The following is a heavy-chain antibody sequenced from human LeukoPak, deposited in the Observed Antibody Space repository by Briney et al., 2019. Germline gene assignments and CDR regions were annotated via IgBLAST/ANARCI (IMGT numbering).Heavy chain of an antibody. V-gene: IGHV1-46*01. J-gene: IGHJ4*02. Sequence: ASVKVSCKASGYTFTNYYVHWVRQAPGQGLEWVGIINPRDGSISYAQKFQGRVTMTRATSTSTVYMELSSLSSEDTAVYYCERAIYCSGGSCHWEFDYWGQGTLVTVSS. CDR2: INPRDGSI. CDR3: ERAIYCSGGSCHWEFDY. D-gene: IGHD2-15*01. CDR1: GYTFTNYY.